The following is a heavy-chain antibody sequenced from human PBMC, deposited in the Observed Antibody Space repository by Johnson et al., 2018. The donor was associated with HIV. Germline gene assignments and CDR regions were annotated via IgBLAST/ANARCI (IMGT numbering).Heavy chain of an antibody. D-gene: IGHD3-10*01. Sequence: VQLVESGGGLVTPGGSLRLSCAASGFTFSNAWMSWVRQAPGKGLEWIGRLKSKTDGGTTDYAAPVKGRFSISRDDSKNTLYLQMNSLTTEDTAVYYCTTDQGYYGDAFDIWGQGTMVTVSS. CDR1: GFTFSNAW. J-gene: IGHJ3*02. CDR2: LKSKTDGGTT. CDR3: TTDQGYYGDAFDI. V-gene: IGHV3-15*01.